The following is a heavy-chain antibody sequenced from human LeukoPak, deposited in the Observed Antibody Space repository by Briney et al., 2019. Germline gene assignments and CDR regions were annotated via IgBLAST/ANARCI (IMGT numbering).Heavy chain of an antibody. CDR1: GYSFTSYW. V-gene: IGHV5-51*01. D-gene: IGHD2-15*01. Sequence: GESLKISCKGSGYSFTSYWIAWVRQMPGKGLEWMGIIYPGDSESRYGPSFQGQVTFSADKSISTAYLQWSSLKASDNAMYYCARLDSGGGCCDHWGQGTLVSVSS. CDR2: IYPGDSES. CDR3: ARLDSGGGCCDH. J-gene: IGHJ5*02.